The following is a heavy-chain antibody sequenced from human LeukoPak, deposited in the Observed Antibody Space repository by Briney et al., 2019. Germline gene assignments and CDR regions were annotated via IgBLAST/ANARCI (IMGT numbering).Heavy chain of an antibody. CDR3: ARVYTSSSRTFDY. J-gene: IGHJ4*02. CDR2: IRKKTNSYTT. Sequence: GGSLRLSCAASGFTFSDNYMDWVRQAPGKGLEWVARIRKKTNSYTTEYAASVKGRFTISRDDTRNSLYLQMNSLKTEDTAVYYCARVYTSSSRTFDYWGQGTLVTVSS. CDR1: GFTFSDNY. D-gene: IGHD6-6*01. V-gene: IGHV3-72*01.